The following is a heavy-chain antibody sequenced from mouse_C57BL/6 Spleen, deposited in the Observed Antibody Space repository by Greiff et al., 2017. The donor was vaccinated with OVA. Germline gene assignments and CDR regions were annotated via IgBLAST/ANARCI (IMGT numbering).Heavy chain of an antibody. J-gene: IGHJ4*01. D-gene: IGHD1-1*01. Sequence: VHLVESGPGLVQPSQSLSITCTVSGFSLTSYGVHWFRQPPGRGLEWLGVIWSGGSTDYNAAFISKLSIIKDNSQSHVFFKMNRLQADDTAIYYCAKTGTVVADYCAMDYWGQGTSVTVSS. CDR3: AKTGTVVADYCAMDY. CDR2: IWSGGST. CDR1: GFSLTSYG. V-gene: IGHV2-4*01.